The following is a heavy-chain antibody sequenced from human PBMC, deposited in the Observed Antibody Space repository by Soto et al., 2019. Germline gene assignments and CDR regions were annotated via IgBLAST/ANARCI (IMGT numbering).Heavy chain of an antibody. D-gene: IGHD3-3*01. Sequence: PSETLSLTCTVSGGSISSHYWSWIRQPPGKGLELIGYIYYSGSTYYNPSLKSRVTISVDTSKNQFSLKLSSVTAADTAVYYCARDQGITTFGVYSMYYNGMDVWGPGTTVT. CDR1: GGSISSHY. J-gene: IGHJ6*02. CDR3: ARDQGITTFGVYSMYYNGMDV. CDR2: IYYSGST. V-gene: IGHV4-59*11.